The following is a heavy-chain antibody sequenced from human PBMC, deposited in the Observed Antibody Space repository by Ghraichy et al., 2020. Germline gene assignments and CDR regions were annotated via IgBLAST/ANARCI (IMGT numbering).Heavy chain of an antibody. CDR2: IKQDGSEK. CDR1: EFTFRTYW. D-gene: IGHD5-24*01. Sequence: GGSLRLSCAASEFTFRTYWMSWVRQAPGKGLEWVANIKQDGSEKYYVDSVKGRFTISRDNAKNSLFLHIVSLRIEDTALYYCVRGREGFNWYFDLWGRGTLVTVSS. CDR3: VRGREGFNWYFDL. V-gene: IGHV3-7*04. J-gene: IGHJ2*01.